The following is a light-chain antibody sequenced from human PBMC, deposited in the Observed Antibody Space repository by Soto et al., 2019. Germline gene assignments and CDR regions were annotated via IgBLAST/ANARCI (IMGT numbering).Light chain of an antibody. CDR2: EVN. Sequence: QSALTQPPSASGSPGQSVTISCTGTSSDVGGYNYVSWYQQHPGKAPKLMIYEVNKRPSGVPDRFSGSKSGNTASLTVSGLQPEDEADYYCSSYACSNPKVFGGGTKVTVL. J-gene: IGLJ2*01. CDR1: SSDVGGYNY. CDR3: SSYACSNPKV. V-gene: IGLV2-8*01.